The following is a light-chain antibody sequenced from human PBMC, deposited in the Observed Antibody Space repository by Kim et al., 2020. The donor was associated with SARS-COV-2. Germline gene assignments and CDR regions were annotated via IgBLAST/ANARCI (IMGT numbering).Light chain of an antibody. CDR2: GAS. CDR3: QQNNNWPRT. Sequence: GSPGERPPLSGGASQSVSGNLPWYQQKPGQAPRLLIYGASNRATGIPARFSGSGSGTEFTLTISSLQPEDFAVYYCQQNNNWPRTFGQGTKVDSK. CDR1: QSVSGN. V-gene: IGKV3-15*01. J-gene: IGKJ1*01.